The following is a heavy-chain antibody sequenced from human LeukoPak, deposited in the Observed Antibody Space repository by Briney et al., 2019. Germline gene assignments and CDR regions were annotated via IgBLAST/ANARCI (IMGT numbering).Heavy chain of an antibody. D-gene: IGHD2-2*01. CDR1: GYTFTSYY. CDR3: ARAKDIVVVPAVGYFDY. J-gene: IGHJ4*02. Sequence: GASVKVSCKASGYTFTSYYMHWVGQAPGQGLEWMGIINPSGGSTSYAQKFQGRVTMTRDMSTSTVYMELSSLRSEDTAVYYCARAKDIVVVPAVGYFDYRGQGTLVTVSS. CDR2: INPSGGST. V-gene: IGHV1-46*01.